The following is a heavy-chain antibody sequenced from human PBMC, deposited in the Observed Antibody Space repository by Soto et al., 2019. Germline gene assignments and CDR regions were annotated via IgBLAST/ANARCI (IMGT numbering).Heavy chain of an antibody. CDR2: ISYDGSNK. CDR1: GFTFSSYA. V-gene: IGHV3-30-3*01. D-gene: IGHD4-17*01. CDR3: ARGHPRRDHDYGDPPFDY. Sequence: GGSLRLSCASSGFTFSSYAMHWVRQAPGKGLEWVAVISYDGSNKYYADSVKGRFTISRDNSKSTLYLQMNSLRAEDTAVYYCARGHPRRDHDYGDPPFDYWGQGTLVTVSS. J-gene: IGHJ4*02.